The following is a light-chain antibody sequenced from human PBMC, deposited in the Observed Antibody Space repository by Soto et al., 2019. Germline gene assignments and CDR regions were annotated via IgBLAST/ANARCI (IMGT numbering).Light chain of an antibody. J-gene: IGKJ1*01. V-gene: IGKV3-20*01. CDR3: QQYGSSWT. CDR1: PSVSSSY. Sequence: EIVLTQSPGTLSLSPGERATLSCRASPSVSSSYLAWYQQRPGQAPRLLIYGASRRATGIPDRFSGSGSGTDFTLTISRLEPEDFAEYYCQQYGSSWTFGQGTKV. CDR2: GAS.